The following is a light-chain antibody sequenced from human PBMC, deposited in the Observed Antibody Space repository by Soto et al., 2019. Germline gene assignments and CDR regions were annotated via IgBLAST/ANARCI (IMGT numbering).Light chain of an antibody. CDR2: DVS. V-gene: IGLV2-14*01. J-gene: IGLJ2*01. Sequence: QSVLTQPASVSGSPGQSITISCTGTSSDVGGYNYVSWYQQHPGKAPKLMIYDVSNRPSGVSNRFSGSKSGNTASLTISGLQAEDEADYYCGSYTSSHVVFGGGTKLTVL. CDR3: GSYTSSHVV. CDR1: SSDVGGYNY.